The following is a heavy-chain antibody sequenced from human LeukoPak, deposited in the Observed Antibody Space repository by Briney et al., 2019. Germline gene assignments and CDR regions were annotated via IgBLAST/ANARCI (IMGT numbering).Heavy chain of an antibody. Sequence: GGSLRLSCAASGFTFSSYSMNWVRQAPGKGLEWVSSISSSSSYIYYADSVKGRFTISRDNAKNSLYLQMNSLRADDTAVYYCARLSFDSGTHYTCYQYWGQGALVTVSS. D-gene: IGHD3-10*01. V-gene: IGHV3-21*01. CDR3: ARLSFDSGTHYTCYQY. CDR1: GFTFSSYS. J-gene: IGHJ4*02. CDR2: ISSSSSYI.